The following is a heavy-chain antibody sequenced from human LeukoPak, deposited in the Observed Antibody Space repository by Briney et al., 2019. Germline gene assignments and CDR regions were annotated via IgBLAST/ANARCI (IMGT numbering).Heavy chain of an antibody. CDR2: ISVYNGKT. D-gene: IGHD5-24*01. Sequence: ASVKVSCKGSGYTFTNYGISWVRQAPGQGLEWMGWISVYNGKTNYAQKLQGRVTMTTDTSTNTVYMELRSLRSDDTAVYYCARGGDGYNFGYYGMDVWGQGTMVTVSS. V-gene: IGHV1-18*01. CDR3: ARGGDGYNFGYYGMDV. J-gene: IGHJ6*02. CDR1: GYTFTNYG.